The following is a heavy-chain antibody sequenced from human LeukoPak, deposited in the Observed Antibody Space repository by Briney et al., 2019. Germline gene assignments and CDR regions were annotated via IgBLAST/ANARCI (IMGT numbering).Heavy chain of an antibody. Sequence: PGGSLRLSCAASGFTFSSYSMNWVRQAPGKGLEWVSYIFSSGSTIYYADSVKGRFTISRDNAKNSLYLQMTNLRDDDTAVYYCARIREYGMDVWGQGTTVTVSS. J-gene: IGHJ6*02. V-gene: IGHV3-48*02. CDR2: IFSSGSTI. CDR1: GFTFSSYS. CDR3: ARIREYGMDV.